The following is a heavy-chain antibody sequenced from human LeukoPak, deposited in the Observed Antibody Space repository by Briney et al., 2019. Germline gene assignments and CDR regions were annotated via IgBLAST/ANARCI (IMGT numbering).Heavy chain of an antibody. CDR3: ARVGFGGEACWFDP. D-gene: IGHD3-10*01. V-gene: IGHV4-39*07. CDR1: GGSISSSSYY. J-gene: IGHJ5*02. Sequence: SETQSLTCTVSGGSISSSSYYWGWIRQPPGRGLEWIGSIYYSGSAYYNPSLKSRVTISVDTSENQFSLKLSSVTAADTAVYYCARVGFGGEACWFDPWGQGTLVTVSS. CDR2: IYYSGSA.